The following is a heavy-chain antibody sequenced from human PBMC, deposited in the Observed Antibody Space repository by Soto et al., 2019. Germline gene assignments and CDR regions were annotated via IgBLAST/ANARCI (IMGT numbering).Heavy chain of an antibody. CDR3: AKDYYGSGSYFWIDY. V-gene: IGHV3-30*18. J-gene: IGHJ4*02. Sequence: QVQLVESGGGVVQPGRSLRLSCAASGFTFSSYGMHWVRQAPGKGLEWVAVISYDGSNKYYADSVKGRFTISRDNSKNTLYLQMNSLRAEDRAVYYCAKDYYGSGSYFWIDYWGQGTLVTVSS. CDR1: GFTFSSYG. D-gene: IGHD3-10*01. CDR2: ISYDGSNK.